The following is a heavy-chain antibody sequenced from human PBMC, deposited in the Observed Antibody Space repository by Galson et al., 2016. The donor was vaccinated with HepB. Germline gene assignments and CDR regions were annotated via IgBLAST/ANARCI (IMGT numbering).Heavy chain of an antibody. CDR1: SDSLSDPISGYH. J-gene: IGHJ6*04. V-gene: IGHV4-61*08. CDR2: TISTGST. CDR3: ARYKWNEKGMDV. Sequence: SETLSPTCSVSSDSLSDPISGYHWSWVRQPPGKGLEWIGYTISTGSTVYSPSLKSRVTISVDMSNNQFSLKLTSVTAADTAVYYCARYKWNEKGMDVWGKGTTVSVSS. D-gene: IGHD1-20*01.